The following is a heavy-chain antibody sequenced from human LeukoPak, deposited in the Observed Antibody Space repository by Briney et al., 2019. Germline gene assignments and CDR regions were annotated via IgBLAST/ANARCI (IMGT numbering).Heavy chain of an antibody. CDR1: GYTFTSYG. D-gene: IGHD3-16*01. J-gene: IGHJ4*02. CDR2: ISAYNGNT. CDR3: ARESPRRYGLGY. Sequence: ASVKLSCKASGYTFTSYGISWVRQAPGQGLGWMGWISAYNGNTNYAQKLQGRVTMTTDTSTSTAYMELRSLRSDDTAVYYCARESPRRYGLGYWGQGTLVTVSS. V-gene: IGHV1-18*01.